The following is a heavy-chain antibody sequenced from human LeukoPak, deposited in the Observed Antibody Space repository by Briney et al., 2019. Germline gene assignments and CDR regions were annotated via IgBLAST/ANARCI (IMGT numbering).Heavy chain of an antibody. CDR2: INHSGSS. V-gene: IGHV4-34*01. J-gene: IGHJ5*02. Sequence: SETLSLTCAVYDGSFSGYYWSWIRQPPWKGLEWIGEINHSGSSNYNPSLKSRVTTSVDTSKDQFSLMLRFVTAADTAVYYCARRPAAMGDWFDPWGQGTLVTVSS. D-gene: IGHD2-2*01. CDR3: ARRPAAMGDWFDP. CDR1: DGSFSGYY.